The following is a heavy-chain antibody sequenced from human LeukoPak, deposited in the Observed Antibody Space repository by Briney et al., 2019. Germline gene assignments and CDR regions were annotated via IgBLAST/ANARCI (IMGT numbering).Heavy chain of an antibody. J-gene: IGHJ4*02. CDR3: AKDMGYSSSCFDY. V-gene: IGHV3-43*01. CDR2: ISWDGGST. D-gene: IGHD6-6*01. CDR1: GFTFDDYT. Sequence: GGSLRLSCAASGFTFDDYTMHWVRQAPGKGLEWVSLISWDGGSTYYADSVKGRFTISSDNSKNSLYLQMNSLRTEDTALYYCAKDMGYSSSCFDYWGQGTLVTVSS.